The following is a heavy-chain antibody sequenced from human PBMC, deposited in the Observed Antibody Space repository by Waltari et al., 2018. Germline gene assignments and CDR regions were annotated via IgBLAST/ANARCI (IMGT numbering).Heavy chain of an antibody. Sequence: EVQLVQSGAEVKKPAESLKISCTTSGYTFTTYWIGWVRQMPGKGLEWMGIINPGNSDTRYSPSFQGQVTISADKSISTAYLRWSSLEPSDTAMYYCVRHLTYNDYWGQGTLVTVSS. CDR3: VRHLTYNDY. CDR1: GYTFTTYW. D-gene: IGHD1-20*01. J-gene: IGHJ4*02. CDR2: INPGNSDT. V-gene: IGHV5-51*01.